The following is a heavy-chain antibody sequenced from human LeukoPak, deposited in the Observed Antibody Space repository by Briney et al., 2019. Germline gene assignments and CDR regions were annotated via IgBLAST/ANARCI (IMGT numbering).Heavy chain of an antibody. CDR3: ARGYSPYLKTTGNDY. Sequence: ASVKVSCKASGYTFTSHDINWVRQATGPGLEWMGWMNPNSGNTGYAQTFQGRVIMTRDTAINTAYMELHSLRSEDTAVYYCARGYSPYLKTTGNDYWGQGTLVTVSS. J-gene: IGHJ4*02. CDR1: GYTFTSHD. V-gene: IGHV1-8*01. D-gene: IGHD1-1*01. CDR2: MNPNSGNT.